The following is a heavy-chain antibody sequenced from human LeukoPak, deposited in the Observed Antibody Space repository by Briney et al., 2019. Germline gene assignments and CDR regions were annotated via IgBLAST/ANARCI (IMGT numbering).Heavy chain of an antibody. J-gene: IGHJ4*02. V-gene: IGHV4-34*01. CDR2: INHSGST. CDR1: GGSFSGYY. Sequence: NTSETLSLTCAVYGGSFSGYYWSWIRQPPGKGLEWIGEINHSGSTYYNPSLKSRVTISVDTSKNQFSLKLSSVTAADTAVYYCARHLYRYWEYYDILTGQREPYYFDYWGQGTLVTVSS. CDR3: ARHLYRYWEYYDILTGQREPYYFDY. D-gene: IGHD3-9*01.